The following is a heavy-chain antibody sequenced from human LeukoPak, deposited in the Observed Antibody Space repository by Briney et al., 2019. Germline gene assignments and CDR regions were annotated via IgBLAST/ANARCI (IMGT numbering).Heavy chain of an antibody. CDR2: ISSSSSTI. V-gene: IGHV3-48*01. CDR1: GFTVSSYS. CDR3: ARLSITIFGVVIVNNYYMDV. J-gene: IGHJ6*03. D-gene: IGHD3-3*01. Sequence: GGSLRLFCAASGFTVSSYSMNWVRQAPGKGLEWVSYISSSSSTIYYADSVKGRFTISRDNAKNSLYLQMNSLRAEDTAVYYCARLSITIFGVVIVNNYYMDVWGKGTTVTVSS.